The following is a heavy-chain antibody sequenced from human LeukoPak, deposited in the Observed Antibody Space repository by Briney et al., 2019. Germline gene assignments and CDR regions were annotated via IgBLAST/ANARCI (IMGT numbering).Heavy chain of an antibody. D-gene: IGHD1-26*01. V-gene: IGHV3-21*01. CDR3: ARDRWEPLRYWYFDL. J-gene: IGHJ2*01. Sequence: PGGSLRLSCAASGFTSSSYSMNWVPQAPGKGLEWVSSISSSSSYIYSADSVKGRFTISRDNAKNSLYLQMNSLRAEDTAVYYCARDRWEPLRYWYFDLWGRGTLVTVSS. CDR2: ISSSSSYI. CDR1: GFTSSSYS.